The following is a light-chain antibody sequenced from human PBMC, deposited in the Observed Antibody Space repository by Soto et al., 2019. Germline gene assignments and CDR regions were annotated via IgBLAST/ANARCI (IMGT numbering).Light chain of an antibody. J-gene: IGLJ3*02. CDR1: SSDVGSYNL. CDR2: EGN. V-gene: IGLV2-23*01. Sequence: QSVLTQPASVSGSPGQSITMSCGGASSDVGSYNLVSWYQQYPGKAPKLIIYEGNKRPSGVSNRFSGSGSGNTASLTISGLQAEDAADYYCCSYTGSSTSFGGGTKLTVL. CDR3: CSYTGSSTS.